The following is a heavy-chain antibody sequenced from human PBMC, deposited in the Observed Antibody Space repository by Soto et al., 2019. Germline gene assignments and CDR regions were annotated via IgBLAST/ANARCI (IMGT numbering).Heavy chain of an antibody. Sequence: GGSLRLSCAASGFTFSSSGMHWVRQAPGKGLEWLAVISHDGNHKFYGDSVKGRFTILRDNSKKMLYLQMSSLRPDDTAVYYCAKALPDTVRSGYSSHFDYWGQGTMVTVSS. CDR1: GFTFSSSG. CDR2: ISHDGNHK. V-gene: IGHV3-30*18. D-gene: IGHD3-22*01. CDR3: AKALPDTVRSGYSSHFDY. J-gene: IGHJ4*02.